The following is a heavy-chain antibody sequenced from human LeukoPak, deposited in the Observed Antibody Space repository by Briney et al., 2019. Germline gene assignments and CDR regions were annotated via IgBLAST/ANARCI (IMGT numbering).Heavy chain of an antibody. CDR2: INPSGGT. CDR1: GYTFDN. Sequence: ASVKVSCKASGYTFDNMHWVRQAPGHGLEWMGIINPSGGTSYAQKFQGRVTMTRNTSISTAYMELSSLRSEDTAVYYCARGHFWSGKDYWGQGTLVTVSS. V-gene: IGHV1-46*02. CDR3: ARGHFWSGKDY. J-gene: IGHJ4*02. D-gene: IGHD3-3*01.